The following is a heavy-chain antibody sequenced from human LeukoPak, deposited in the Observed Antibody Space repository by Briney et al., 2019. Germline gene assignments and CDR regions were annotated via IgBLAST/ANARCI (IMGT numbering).Heavy chain of an antibody. CDR2: IYHSGST. CDR1: GYSISSGYY. CDR3: ARTAHRRYYYYMDV. V-gene: IGHV4-38-2*02. Sequence: RPSQTLSLTCTVSGYSISSGYYWGWIRQPPGKGLEWIGSIYHSGSTYYNPSLKSRVTISVDTSKNQFSLKLSSVTAADTAVYYCARTAHRRYYYYMDVWGKGTTVTVSS. J-gene: IGHJ6*03.